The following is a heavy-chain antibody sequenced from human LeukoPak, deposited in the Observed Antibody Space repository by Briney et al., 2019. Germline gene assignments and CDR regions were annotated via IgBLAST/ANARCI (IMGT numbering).Heavy chain of an antibody. Sequence: GGSLRLSCGASGFTFRNYWMNWVRQAPGKGLEWVANIKDDGSDKYYVDSVKGRFSISKDNAKNTLYLQMNSLRAEDTAVYYCAKDTTYYYDSSGYDDTFDIWGQGTMVTVSS. CDR1: GFTFRNYW. CDR3: AKDTTYYYDSSGYDDTFDI. J-gene: IGHJ3*02. V-gene: IGHV3-7*03. D-gene: IGHD3-22*01. CDR2: IKDDGSDK.